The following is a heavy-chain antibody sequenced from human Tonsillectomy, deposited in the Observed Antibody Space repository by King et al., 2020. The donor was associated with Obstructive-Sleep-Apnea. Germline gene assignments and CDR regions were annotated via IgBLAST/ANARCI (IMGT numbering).Heavy chain of an antibody. CDR2: IIPIFGTA. CDR3: ASGLRSVVKGYSDAFDI. J-gene: IGHJ3*02. CDR1: GGTFSSYA. Sequence: QLVQSGAEVKKPGSSVKVSCKASGGTFSSYAISGVRQAPGQGLERMGGIIPIFGTANYAQKFQGRVTMTADESPSTAYMGLSSLRSEDTAVYYCASGLRSVVKGYSDAFDIWGQGTMVTVSS. D-gene: IGHD5-12*01. V-gene: IGHV1-69*01.